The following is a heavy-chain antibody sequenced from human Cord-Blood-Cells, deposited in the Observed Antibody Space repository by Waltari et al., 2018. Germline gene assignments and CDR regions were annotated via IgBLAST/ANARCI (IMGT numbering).Heavy chain of an antibody. CDR3: VRDDGYCTNGVCYTDY. D-gene: IGHD2-8*01. CDR1: GFTFSSYA. V-gene: IGHV3-30*04. CDR2: ISYDGSNK. J-gene: IGHJ4*02. Sequence: QVQLVESGGGVVQPGRSLRLSCAASGFTFSSYAMHWVRQAPGKGLEWVAVISYDGSNKYYADSVKGRFTISRDNSKNTLDLQMNSLRAEDTAVYYCVRDDGYCTNGVCYTDYWGQGTLVTVSS.